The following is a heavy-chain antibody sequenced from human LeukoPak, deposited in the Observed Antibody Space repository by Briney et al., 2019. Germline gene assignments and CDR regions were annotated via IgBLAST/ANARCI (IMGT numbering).Heavy chain of an antibody. CDR3: ARVGYYSSGPFSYFDY. J-gene: IGHJ4*02. V-gene: IGHV3-30-3*01. D-gene: IGHD3-10*01. CDR1: GFTFSRYA. Sequence: PGGSLRLSCAASGFTFSRYAMRWVRQAPGKGLEWVAVISYDGSNKYYADSVKGRFTISRDNSENTLYLQMNSLTAEDTAVYFCARVGYYSSGPFSYFDYWGQGTLVTVSS. CDR2: ISYDGSNK.